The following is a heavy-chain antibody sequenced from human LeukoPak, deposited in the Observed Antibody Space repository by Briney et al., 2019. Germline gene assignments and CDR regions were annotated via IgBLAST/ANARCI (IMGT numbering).Heavy chain of an antibody. V-gene: IGHV3-21*04. Sequence: GGSLRLSCAASGFTFSSYSMNWVRQAPGKGLEWVSSISSSSSYIYYADSVKGRFTISRDNAKNSLYLQMNSLRAEDTAVYYCAKGDSSSWKPAFDYWGQGTLVTVSS. D-gene: IGHD6-13*01. CDR3: AKGDSSSWKPAFDY. CDR2: ISSSSSYI. J-gene: IGHJ4*02. CDR1: GFTFSSYS.